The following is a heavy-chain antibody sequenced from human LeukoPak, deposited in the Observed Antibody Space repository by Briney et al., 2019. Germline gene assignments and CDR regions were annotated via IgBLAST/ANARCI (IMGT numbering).Heavy chain of an antibody. CDR1: GYTFTSYD. CDR3: AADPGDYVWGSYRSDQYYFDY. D-gene: IGHD3-16*02. CDR2: MNPNSGKT. V-gene: IGHV1-8*01. J-gene: IGHJ4*02. Sequence: ASVKVSCKASGYTFTSYDINWVRQATGQGLEWMGWMNPNSGKTGYSQKFQGRVTITRDMSTSTAYMELSSLRSEDTAVYYCAADPGDYVWGSYRSDQYYFDYWGQGTLVTVSS.